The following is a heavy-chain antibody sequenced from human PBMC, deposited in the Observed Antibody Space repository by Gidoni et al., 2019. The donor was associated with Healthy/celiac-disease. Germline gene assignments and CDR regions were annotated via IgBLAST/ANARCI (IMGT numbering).Heavy chain of an antibody. Sequence: EVQLLESGGGLVQPGRSLRLSCSASGFTFDDYARHWVRQSQGKGLEWVSWISWNSGSIGYADSVKGRFTISRDNAKNSLYLQMNSLRAEDTALYYCAKDGEAVLPVNPLHYFDYWGQGTLVTVSS. CDR1: GFTFDDYA. CDR3: AKDGEAVLPVNPLHYFDY. V-gene: IGHV3-9*01. D-gene: IGHD3-10*01. CDR2: ISWNSGSI. J-gene: IGHJ4*02.